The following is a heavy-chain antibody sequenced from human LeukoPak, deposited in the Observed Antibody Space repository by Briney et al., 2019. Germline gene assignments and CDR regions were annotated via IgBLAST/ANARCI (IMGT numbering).Heavy chain of an antibody. D-gene: IGHD2-15*01. Sequence: SETLSLTCTVSGGSISSSSYYWGWIRQPPGKGLEWIGSIYYSGSTYYNPSLKSRVTISVDTSKNQFSLKLSSVTAADTAVYYCARPLKYCSGGCCYGNWFDPWGQGTLVTVSS. V-gene: IGHV4-39*01. CDR3: ARPLKYCSGGCCYGNWFDP. CDR1: GGSISSSSYY. CDR2: IYYSGST. J-gene: IGHJ5*02.